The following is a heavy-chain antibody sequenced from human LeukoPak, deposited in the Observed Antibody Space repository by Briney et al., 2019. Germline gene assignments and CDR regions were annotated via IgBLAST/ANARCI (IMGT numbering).Heavy chain of an antibody. J-gene: IGHJ5*02. CDR2: INHSGST. CDR3: ARHRLKGGTMIVRVWASFDP. Sequence: KSSETLSLTCAVYLDSFSGYYWSWIRQPPGKGLEWIGEINHSGSTNYNPSLKSRVTISVDTSKNQFSLKLSSVTAADTAVYYCARHRLKGGTMIVRVWASFDPWGQGTLVTVSS. D-gene: IGHD3-22*01. V-gene: IGHV4-34*01. CDR1: LDSFSGYY.